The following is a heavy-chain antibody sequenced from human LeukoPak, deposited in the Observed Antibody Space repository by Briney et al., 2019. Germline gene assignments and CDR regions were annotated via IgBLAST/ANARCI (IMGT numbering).Heavy chain of an antibody. V-gene: IGHV1-2*02. CDR1: GHTFTGYY. J-gene: IGHJ4*02. D-gene: IGHD5-12*01. CDR2: INPNSGGT. Sequence: ASVKVSCKASGHTFTGYYMHWVRQAPGQGLEWMGWINPNSGGTNYAQKFQGRVTMTRDTSISTAYMELSRLRSDDTAVYYCARGSAYSGYDSGDYWGQGTLVTVSS. CDR3: ARGSAYSGYDSGDY.